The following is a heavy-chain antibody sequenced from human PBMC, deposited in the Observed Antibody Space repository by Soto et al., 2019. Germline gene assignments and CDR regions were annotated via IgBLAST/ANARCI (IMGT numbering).Heavy chain of an antibody. J-gene: IGHJ6*02. CDR1: GGSISSSNW. Sequence: SETLSLTCAVSGGSISSSNWWSWVRQPPGKGLEWIGEIYHSGSTNYNPSLKSRVTISVDKSKNQFSLKLSSVTAADTAVYYCATFMVRGVNYYGMDVWGQGTTVTVSS. V-gene: IGHV4-4*02. D-gene: IGHD3-10*01. CDR3: ATFMVRGVNYYGMDV. CDR2: IYHSGST.